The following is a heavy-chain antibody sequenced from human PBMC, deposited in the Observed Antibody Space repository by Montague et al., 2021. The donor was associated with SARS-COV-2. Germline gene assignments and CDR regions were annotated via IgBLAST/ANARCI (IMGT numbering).Heavy chain of an antibody. CDR3: SREDSSSWYSNWFDP. Sequence: SLRLSCAASGFTFSSYSMNWVRQAPGKGLEWVSSISSSSSYIYYADSVKGRFTISRDNAKNSLYLQMNSLRAEDTAVYYWSREDSSSWYSNWFDPWGQGTLVTVSS. D-gene: IGHD6-13*01. CDR2: ISSSSSYI. CDR1: GFTFSSYS. V-gene: IGHV3-21*01. J-gene: IGHJ5*02.